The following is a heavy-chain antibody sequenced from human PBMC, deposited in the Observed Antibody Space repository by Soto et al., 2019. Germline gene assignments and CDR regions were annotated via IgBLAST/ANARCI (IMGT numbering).Heavy chain of an antibody. CDR1: GGSISSSSYY. D-gene: IGHD5-12*01. J-gene: IGHJ4*02. V-gene: IGHV4-39*01. CDR2: IYYSGST. CDR3: ARNPYSGYDLRYVDY. Sequence: QLQLQESGPGLVKPSETLSLTCTVSGGSISSSSYYWGWIRQPPGKGLEWIGSIYYSGSTYYNPSFKRRVPISVDTSKSPFSLKLSSVTAADTAVYYCARNPYSGYDLRYVDYWGQGTLVTVSS.